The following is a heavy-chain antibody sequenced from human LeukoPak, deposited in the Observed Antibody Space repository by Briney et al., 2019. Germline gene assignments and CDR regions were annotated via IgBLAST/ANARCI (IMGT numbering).Heavy chain of an antibody. CDR3: TRGRRATHDY. V-gene: IGHV3-49*04. CDR1: GFTFGDYS. Sequence: GGSLRLSCTASGFTFGDYSMNWVRQAPGKGLGWVGFIRSKAYGGTTEYAASVKGRFTISRDDSKSIAYLQMNSPKTEDTAVYYCTRGRRATHDYWGQGTLVTVSS. J-gene: IGHJ4*02. CDR2: IRSKAYGGTT. D-gene: IGHD1-26*01.